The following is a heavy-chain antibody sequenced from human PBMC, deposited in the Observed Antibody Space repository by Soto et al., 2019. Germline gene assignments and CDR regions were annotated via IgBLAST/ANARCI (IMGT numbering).Heavy chain of an antibody. D-gene: IGHD2-15*01. CDR1: GFTFNNAW. J-gene: IGHJ4*02. V-gene: IGHV3-15*01. Sequence: SCAASGFTFNNAWMSWVRQAPGKGLEWVGRIKSKTDGGTTDYAAPVKGRFTISRDDSKNTLYLQMNSLKPEDTAVYYCTTESYCSGGSCYSVFYFDYWGQGTLVTVSS. CDR2: IKSKTDGGTT. CDR3: TTESYCSGGSCYSVFYFDY.